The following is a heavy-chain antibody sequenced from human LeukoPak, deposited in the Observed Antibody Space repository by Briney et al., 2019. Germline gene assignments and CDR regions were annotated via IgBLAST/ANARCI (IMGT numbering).Heavy chain of an antibody. Sequence: GRSLRLSCAASGFTFSPYVMHWVRQAPGRGLEWVSAISSGGDYTNSADSVKGRFTISRDNSRNTLYLQMNSLRAEDTAVYYCAKDRASGSGSYSYRGFDHWGQGTLVTVSS. J-gene: IGHJ5*02. D-gene: IGHD6-19*01. CDR1: GFTFSPYV. V-gene: IGHV3-23*01. CDR3: AKDRASGSGSYSYRGFDH. CDR2: ISSGGDYT.